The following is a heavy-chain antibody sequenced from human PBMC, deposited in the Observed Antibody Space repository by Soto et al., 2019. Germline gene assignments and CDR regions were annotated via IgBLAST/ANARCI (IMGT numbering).Heavy chain of an antibody. CDR1: GGSISSYY. D-gene: IGHD6-6*01. CDR3: ATRSQYSSSSFYFDY. CDR2: IYYSGST. J-gene: IGHJ4*02. V-gene: IGHV4-59*08. Sequence: TSETLSLTCTVSGGSISSYYWSWIRQPPGKGLEWIGYIYYSGSTNYNPSLKSRVTISVDTSKNQFSLKLSSVTAADTAVYYCATRSQYSSSSFYFDYWGQGTLVTVSS.